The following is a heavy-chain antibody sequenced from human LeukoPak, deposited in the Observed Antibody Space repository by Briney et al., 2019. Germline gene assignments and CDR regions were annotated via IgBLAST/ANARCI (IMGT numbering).Heavy chain of an antibody. CDR2: ISDIGGST. Sequence: GGSLRLSCAASGFTFSSYAMSWVRQAPGKGLEWVSTISDIGGSTYFADSVKGRFTISRDNAKNTLYLQMNSLRAEDTAVYYCAKILWLTYYFDYWGQGTLVTVSS. J-gene: IGHJ4*02. CDR1: GFTFSSYA. D-gene: IGHD2-21*01. CDR3: AKILWLTYYFDY. V-gene: IGHV3-23*01.